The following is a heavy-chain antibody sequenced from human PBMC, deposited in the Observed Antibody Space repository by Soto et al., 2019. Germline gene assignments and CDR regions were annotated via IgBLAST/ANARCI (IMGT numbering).Heavy chain of an antibody. D-gene: IGHD3-10*01. CDR3: ARDVGLLWFGQEKRGSFDA. CDR2: INPNSGGT. CDR1: GYTFTGYY. J-gene: IGHJ5*02. V-gene: IGHV1-2*04. Sequence: ASVKVSCKASGYTFTGYYMHWVRQAPGQGLEWMGWINPNSGGTNYAQKFQGWVTMTRDTSISTAYMELSRLRSDDTAVYYCARDVGLLWFGQEKRGSFDAWGQGTLVTVSS.